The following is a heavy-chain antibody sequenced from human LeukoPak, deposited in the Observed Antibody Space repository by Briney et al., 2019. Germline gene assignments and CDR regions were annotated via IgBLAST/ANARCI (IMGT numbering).Heavy chain of an antibody. J-gene: IGHJ4*02. Sequence: SETLSLTCTVSGGSISSYYWSWIRQPPGKGLEWIGYIYYSGSTNYNPSLKSRVTISVDTSKNQFSLKLSSVTPADTAVYCCARGDDHDYGDLYFDYWGQGTLVTASS. CDR1: GGSISSYY. V-gene: IGHV4-59*01. CDR3: ARGDDHDYGDLYFDY. CDR2: IYYSGST. D-gene: IGHD4-17*01.